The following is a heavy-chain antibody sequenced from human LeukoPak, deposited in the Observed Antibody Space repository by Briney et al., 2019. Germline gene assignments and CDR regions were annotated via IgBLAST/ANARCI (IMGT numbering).Heavy chain of an antibody. J-gene: IGHJ4*02. D-gene: IGHD6-19*01. V-gene: IGHV1-69*01. Sequence: GASVKVSCKASGGTFSSYAISWVRQAPGQGLEWMGGIIPILGTANYAQKFQGRVSITADESTSTAYMELSSLRSEDTAVYYCARGGPSIAVAGSCRYWGQGTLVTVSS. CDR3: ARGGPSIAVAGSCRY. CDR1: GGTFSSYA. CDR2: IIPILGTA.